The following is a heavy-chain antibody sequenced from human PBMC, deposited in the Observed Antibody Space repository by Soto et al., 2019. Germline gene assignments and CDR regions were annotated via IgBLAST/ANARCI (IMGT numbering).Heavy chain of an antibody. D-gene: IGHD4-4*01. V-gene: IGHV4-39*01. CDR1: GGSISSSSYY. CDR3: ARRDDYSNYGWFDP. Sequence: KPSETLSLTCTVSGGSISSSSYYWGWIRQPPGKGLEWIGSIYYSGSTYYNPSLKSRVTISVDTSKNQFSLKLSSVTAADTAVYYCARRDDYSNYGWFDPWGQGTLVTVSS. CDR2: IYYSGST. J-gene: IGHJ5*02.